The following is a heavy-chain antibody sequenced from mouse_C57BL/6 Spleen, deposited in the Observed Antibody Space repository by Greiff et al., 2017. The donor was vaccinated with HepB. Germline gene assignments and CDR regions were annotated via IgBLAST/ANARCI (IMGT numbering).Heavy chain of an antibody. CDR1: GFTFTDYY. J-gene: IGHJ4*01. V-gene: IGHV7-3*01. D-gene: IGHD1-1*01. CDR2: IRNKANGYTT. CDR3: ARYQYYGSSAMDY. Sequence: EVQRVESGGGLVQPGGSLSLSCAASGFTFTDYYMSWVRQPPGKALEWLGFIRNKANGYTTEYSASVKGRFTISRDNSQSILYLQMNALRAEDSATYYCARYQYYGSSAMDYWGQGTSVTVSS.